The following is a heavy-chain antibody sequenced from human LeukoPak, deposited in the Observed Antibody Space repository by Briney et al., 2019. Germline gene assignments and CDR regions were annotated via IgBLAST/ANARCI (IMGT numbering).Heavy chain of an antibody. CDR3: ARYLGDCSGGTCYTNDAFDI. CDR1: GGSTSGSY. V-gene: IGHV4-59*01. J-gene: IGHJ3*02. D-gene: IGHD2-15*01. CDR2: IHYTGST. Sequence: SETLSLTCSVSGGSTSGSYWSWIRQPPGKGLQWIGYIHYTGSTNYNPSLKSRVTISIDTPKNQVSLRVTSVTAADTAVYYCARYLGDCSGGTCYTNDAFDIWGQGTMVTVSS.